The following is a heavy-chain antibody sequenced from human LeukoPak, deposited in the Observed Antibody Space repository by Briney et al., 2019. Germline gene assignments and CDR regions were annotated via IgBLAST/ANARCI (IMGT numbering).Heavy chain of an antibody. D-gene: IGHD6-13*01. J-gene: IGHJ5*02. CDR1: GFTFNSYS. CDR2: ISSSSSYI. V-gene: IGHV3-21*01. CDR3: ARTIAAAAHNWFDP. Sequence: GGSLRLSCAASGFTFNSYSMHWVRQAPGKGLEWVSSISSSSSYIYYADSVKGRFTISRDNAKNSLYLQMNSLRAEDTAVYYCARTIAAAAHNWFDPWGQGTLVTVSS.